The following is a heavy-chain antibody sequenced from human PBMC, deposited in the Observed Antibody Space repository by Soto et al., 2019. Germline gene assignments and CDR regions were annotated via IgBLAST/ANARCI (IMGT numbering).Heavy chain of an antibody. CDR2: ISYDGSNK. J-gene: IGHJ6*02. CDR3: ARADPYDFWSGYFGSRATYYYYGMDV. V-gene: IGHV3-30-3*01. CDR1: GFTFSSYA. Sequence: GGSLRLSCAASGFTFSSYAMHWVRQAPGKGLEWVAVISYDGSNKYYADSVKGRFTISRDNSKNTLYLQMNSLRAEDTAVYYCARADPYDFWSGYFGSRATYYYYGMDVWGQGTTVTVSS. D-gene: IGHD3-3*01.